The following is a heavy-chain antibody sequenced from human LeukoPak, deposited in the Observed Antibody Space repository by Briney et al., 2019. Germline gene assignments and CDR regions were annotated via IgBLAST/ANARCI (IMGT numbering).Heavy chain of an antibody. V-gene: IGHV1-24*01. CDR1: GYSLSDLS. CDR2: FEPEEGEHGET. D-gene: IGHD1-1*01. J-gene: IGHJ3*02. CDR3: ATDRLEIYALHI. Sequence: ASVKVSCRVSGYSLSDLSIHWVRHVPGKGLEWMGGFEPEEGEHGETIYAQKFEGRLTLTEDTATDTAYMELVSLTSADTAVYYCATDRLEIYALHIWGQGTVVTVPS.